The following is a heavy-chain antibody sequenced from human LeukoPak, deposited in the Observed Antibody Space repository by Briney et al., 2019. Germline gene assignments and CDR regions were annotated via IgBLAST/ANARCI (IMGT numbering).Heavy chain of an antibody. CDR2: VYTSGST. D-gene: IGHD3-22*01. J-gene: IGHJ4*02. CDR3: AKDGRMGDSSPDYFDY. CDR1: GGSIHNHI. V-gene: IGHV4-4*07. Sequence: SETLSLTCTVSGGSIHNHIWNWIRQSAGRGLEWIGRVYTSGSTNYNPSLMSRVTMSFDTSKSQFSLKLSSVTAADTAVYYCAKDGRMGDSSPDYFDYWGQGTLVTVSS.